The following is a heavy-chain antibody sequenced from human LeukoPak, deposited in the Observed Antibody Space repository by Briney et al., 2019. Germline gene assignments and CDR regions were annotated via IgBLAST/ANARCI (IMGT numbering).Heavy chain of an antibody. J-gene: IGHJ4*02. V-gene: IGHV3-74*01. D-gene: IGHD3-16*02. CDR2: VNGDGSSR. CDR3: ARADVIGLDY. CDR1: GFTFSSHW. Sequence: GGSLRLSCAASGFTFSSHWMHWVRQVPGKGLVWVSRVNGDGSSRSYADSVEGRFTTSRDNATNTLYLQMNSLRAEDTAVYYCARADVIGLDYWGQGTLVTVSS.